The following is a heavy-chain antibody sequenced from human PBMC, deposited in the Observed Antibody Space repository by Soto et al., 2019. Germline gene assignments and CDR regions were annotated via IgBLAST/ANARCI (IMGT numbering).Heavy chain of an antibody. CDR1: GFTFSSYS. Sequence: EVQLVESGGGLVKPGGSLRLSCAASGFTFSSYSMNWVRQAPGKGLEWVSSISSSSSYIYYADSVKGRFTISRDNAKKSLYLQMNSLRAEDTAVYYCAREEQLEGMDVWGQGTTVTVSS. D-gene: IGHD6-6*01. CDR2: ISSSSSYI. J-gene: IGHJ6*02. CDR3: AREEQLEGMDV. V-gene: IGHV3-21*01.